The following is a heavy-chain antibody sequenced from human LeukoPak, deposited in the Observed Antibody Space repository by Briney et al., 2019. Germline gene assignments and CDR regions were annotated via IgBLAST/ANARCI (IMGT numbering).Heavy chain of an antibody. J-gene: IGHJ4*02. CDR3: TREDHGNYNY. V-gene: IGHV3-7*01. CDR1: GFPFSSYW. D-gene: IGHD4-11*01. CDR2: IKQDGGET. Sequence: GGSLRLSCAASGFPFSSYWMAWVRQAPGRGLEWVASIKQDGGETFYVDSVKGRFTISRDNAKNSLYLQMNSLRAEDTAVYYCTREDHGNYNYWGQGTLVTVSS.